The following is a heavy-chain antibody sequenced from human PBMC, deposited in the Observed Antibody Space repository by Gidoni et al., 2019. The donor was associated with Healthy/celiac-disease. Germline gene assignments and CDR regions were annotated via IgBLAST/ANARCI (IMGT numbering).Heavy chain of an antibody. J-gene: IGHJ6*02. CDR1: GYTFTGYY. D-gene: IGHD3-3*01. CDR3: ARGKDYDFWSGYSPAAYYYYGMDV. Sequence: QVQLVQSGAEVKKPGASVKVSCKASGYTFTGYYMQWVRQAPGQGLEWMGWINPNSGGTNYAQKFQGWVTMTRDTSISTAYMELSRLRSDDTAVYYCARGKDYDFWSGYSPAAYYYYGMDVWGQGTTVTVSS. V-gene: IGHV1-2*04. CDR2: INPNSGGT.